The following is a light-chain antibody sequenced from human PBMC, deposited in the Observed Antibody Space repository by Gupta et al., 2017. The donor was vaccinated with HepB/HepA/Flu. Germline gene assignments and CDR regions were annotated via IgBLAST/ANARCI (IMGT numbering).Light chain of an antibody. Sequence: SVLTPPPSASGPPGQRVTISCSGSSSNIGSNTVNWYQQLPGTAPKLLIYSNNRRPSGVPDRFSGSKSGTSASLAISGLQAEDEADYYCAAWDDSLNGRVFGGGTKLTVL. V-gene: IGLV1-44*01. CDR3: AAWDDSLNGRV. J-gene: IGLJ2*01. CDR2: SNN. CDR1: SSNIGSNT.